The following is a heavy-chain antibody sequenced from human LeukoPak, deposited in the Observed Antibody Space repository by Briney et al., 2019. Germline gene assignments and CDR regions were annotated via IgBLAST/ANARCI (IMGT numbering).Heavy chain of an antibody. CDR1: GGSFSGYY. CDR3: ARAAARYSSGWYVY. D-gene: IGHD6-19*01. J-gene: IGHJ4*02. V-gene: IGHV4-34*01. CDR2: INHSGST. Sequence: PSETLSLTCAVYGGSFSGYYWSWIRQPPGKGLEWIGEINHSGSTNYNPSLKSRVTISVDTSKNQFSLKLSSVTAADTAVYYCARAAARYSSGWYVYWGRGTLVTVSS.